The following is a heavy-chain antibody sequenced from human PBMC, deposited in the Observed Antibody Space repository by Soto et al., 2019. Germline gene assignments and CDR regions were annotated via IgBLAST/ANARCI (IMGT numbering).Heavy chain of an antibody. D-gene: IGHD5-18*01. J-gene: IGHJ4*02. Sequence: PGGSLRLSCAASGFTFSSYAMSWFRQAPGKGLEWVSAISCSGGSTYYADSVKGRFTISRDNSKNTLYLQMNSLRAEDTAVYYCARGRQWIQLWSLPFDYWGQGTLVTVSS. CDR2: ISCSGGST. V-gene: IGHV3-23*01. CDR3: ARGRQWIQLWSLPFDY. CDR1: GFTFSSYA.